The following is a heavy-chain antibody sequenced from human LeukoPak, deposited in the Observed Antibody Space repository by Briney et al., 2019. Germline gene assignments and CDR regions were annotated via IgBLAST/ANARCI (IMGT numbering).Heavy chain of an antibody. D-gene: IGHD3-9*01. CDR3: ARDELVRYFDWLSKYYYYGMDV. Sequence: QPGGSLRLSCAASGFTFSSYGMHWVRQAPGKGLEWVAVISYDGSNKYYADSVKGRFTISRDNSKNTLYLQMNSLRAEDTAVYYCARDELVRYFDWLSKYYYYGMDVWGQGTTVTVSS. J-gene: IGHJ6*02. CDR1: GFTFSSYG. CDR2: ISYDGSNK. V-gene: IGHV3-30*03.